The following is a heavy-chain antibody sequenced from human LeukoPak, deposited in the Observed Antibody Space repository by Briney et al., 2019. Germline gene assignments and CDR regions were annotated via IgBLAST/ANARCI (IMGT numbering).Heavy chain of an antibody. CDR3: AVPQTNYYDSSGRYYYYMDV. D-gene: IGHD3-22*01. CDR2: INPSGGST. CDR1: GYTFTSYY. V-gene: IGHV1-46*01. Sequence: ASVKVSCKASGYTFTSYYMHWVRQAPGQGLEWMGIINPSGGSTSYAQKFQGRVTMTRDMSTSTVYMELSSLRSEDTAVYYCAVPQTNYYDSSGRYYYYMDVWGKGTTVTVSS. J-gene: IGHJ6*03.